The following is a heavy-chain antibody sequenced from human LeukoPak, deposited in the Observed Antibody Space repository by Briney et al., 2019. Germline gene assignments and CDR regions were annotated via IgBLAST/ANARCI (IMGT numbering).Heavy chain of an antibody. CDR3: ARLAYSYGYDGAQLDV. V-gene: IGHV1-2*02. J-gene: IGHJ6*04. CDR1: GGTFSSYA. D-gene: IGHD5-18*01. Sequence: ASVKVSCKASGGTFSSYAISWVRQAPGQGLEWMGWINPNSGGTNYAQKFQGRVTMTRDTSISTAYMELSRLRSDDTAVYYCARLAYSYGYDGAQLDVWGKGTTVTISS. CDR2: INPNSGGT.